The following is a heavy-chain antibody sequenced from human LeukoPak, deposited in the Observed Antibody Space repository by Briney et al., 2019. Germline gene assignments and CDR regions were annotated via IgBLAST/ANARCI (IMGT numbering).Heavy chain of an antibody. CDR2: ISGSGGST. D-gene: IGHD2-2*01. V-gene: IGHV3-23*01. Sequence: GGSLRLSCAASGFTFSSYAMSWVRQAPGKGLEWVSAISGSGGSTYYADSVKGWFTISRDNSKNTLYLQMNSLRAEDTAVYYCALTVGYCSSTSCYFDYWGQGTLVTVSS. J-gene: IGHJ4*02. CDR1: GFTFSSYA. CDR3: ALTVGYCSSTSCYFDY.